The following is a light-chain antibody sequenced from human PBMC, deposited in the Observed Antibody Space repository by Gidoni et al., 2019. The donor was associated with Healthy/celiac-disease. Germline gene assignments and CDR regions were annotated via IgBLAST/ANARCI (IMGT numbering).Light chain of an antibody. CDR3: QQRSN. CDR1: QSVSSY. V-gene: IGKV3-11*01. Sequence: EMVLTQSPATLSLSPGARATLACRASQSVSSYLAWYQQKPGQAPRLLIYDASNRATGIPARFSGSGSGTDFTLTISSLEPEDFAVYYCQQRSNFGGGTKVEIK. J-gene: IGKJ4*01. CDR2: DAS.